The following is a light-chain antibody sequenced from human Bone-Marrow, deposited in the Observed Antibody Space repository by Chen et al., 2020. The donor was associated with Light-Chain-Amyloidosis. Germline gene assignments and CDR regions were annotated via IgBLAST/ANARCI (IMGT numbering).Light chain of an antibody. V-gene: IGLV3-25*03. J-gene: IGLJ2*01. CDR3: QPPHSSGTYEVI. CDR1: ALPTKY. CDR2: IDT. Sequence: SYELTQPPSVSVSPGRAARSPCPGDALPTKYPYWYQQKPGQAPVLVIHIDTERPPGISGRLPGSGSGPTSTLTISGVQAHDKADSHCQPPHSSGTYEVIFGGGTKLTVL.